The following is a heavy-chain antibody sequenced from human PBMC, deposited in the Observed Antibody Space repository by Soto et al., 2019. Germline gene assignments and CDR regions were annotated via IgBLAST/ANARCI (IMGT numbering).Heavy chain of an antibody. CDR1: GGSFSGYY. D-gene: IGHD2-15*01. CDR3: ARAVVAATPGYYYYYMDV. J-gene: IGHJ6*03. Sequence: QVQLQQWGAGLLKPSETLSLTCAVYGGSFSGYYWSWIRQPPGKGLEWIGEINHSGSTNYNPSLKSRVTISVDTSKNQFSLQLSSVTAADTAVYYCARAVVAATPGYYYYYMDVWGKGTTVTVSS. CDR2: INHSGST. V-gene: IGHV4-34*01.